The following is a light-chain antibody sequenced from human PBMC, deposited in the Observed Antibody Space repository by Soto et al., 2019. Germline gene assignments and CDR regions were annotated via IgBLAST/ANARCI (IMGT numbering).Light chain of an antibody. V-gene: IGKV3-20*01. CDR1: QSVSSSY. Sequence: IVLTHSPGTLSFSPWQRPTLSSRASQSVSSSYLAWYQQKPGQAPRLLIYGASSRATGIPDRFSGSGSGTDFTLTISRLEPEDFAVYYCQQYDSSWTFGQGTKVDIK. CDR3: QQYDSSWT. J-gene: IGKJ1*01. CDR2: GAS.